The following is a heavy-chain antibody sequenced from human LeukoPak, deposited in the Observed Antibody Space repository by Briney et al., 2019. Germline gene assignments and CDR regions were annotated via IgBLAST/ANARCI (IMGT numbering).Heavy chain of an antibody. D-gene: IGHD3-3*01. Sequence: ASVKVSCKASGYTFTGYYMHWVRQAPGQGLEWMGWINPNSGGTNYAQKFQGRVTMTRDTSISTAYMELSRLRSDDTAVYYCARTQTITIFGVVKHDAFDIWGQGTMVTVSS. V-gene: IGHV1-2*02. CDR3: ARTQTITIFGVVKHDAFDI. J-gene: IGHJ3*02. CDR2: INPNSGGT. CDR1: GYTFTGYY.